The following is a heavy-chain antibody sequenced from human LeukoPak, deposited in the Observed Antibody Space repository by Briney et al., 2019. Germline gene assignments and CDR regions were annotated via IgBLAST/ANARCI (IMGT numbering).Heavy chain of an antibody. CDR2: ISAYNGNT. V-gene: IGHV1-18*01. Sequence: ASVKVSCKASGYTFTSYGISWVRQAPGQGLEWMGWISAYNGNTNYAQKIQGRVTMTTDTSTSTAYMELRSLRSDDTAVYYCARDKTPGIAVAATDYWGQGTLVTVSS. CDR3: ARDKTPGIAVAATDY. CDR1: GYTFTSYG. D-gene: IGHD6-19*01. J-gene: IGHJ4*02.